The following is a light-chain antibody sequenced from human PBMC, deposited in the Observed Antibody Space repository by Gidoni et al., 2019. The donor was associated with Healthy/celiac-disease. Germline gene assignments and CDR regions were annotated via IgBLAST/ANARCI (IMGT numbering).Light chain of an antibody. V-gene: IGKV3-20*01. CDR2: GAS. J-gene: IGKJ2*01. Sequence: EIVLTQSPGTLSLSPGERATLSCRASQSVSSSYLAWYQQKPGQAPRLLIYGASSRATGIPDRFRGSGSGPDFTLTIRRLEPEDFAVYYCQQYGSSLMYTFGQXTKLEIQ. CDR3: QQYGSSLMYT. CDR1: QSVSSSY.